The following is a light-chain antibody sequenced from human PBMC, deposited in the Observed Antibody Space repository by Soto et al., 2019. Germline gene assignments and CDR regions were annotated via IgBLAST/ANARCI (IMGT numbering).Light chain of an antibody. CDR1: QSLSSN. Sequence: EIVMTQSPDTLSVGPGERATISRRASQSLSSNLAWYQPKPGQAPRLLIYGSTPRATGVPARFTGSGSGTQFTLTISNLQSEDLAVYLCQQCSQWTPWTFGQGGKV. CDR2: GST. CDR3: QQCSQWTPWT. J-gene: IGKJ1*01. V-gene: IGKV3-15*01.